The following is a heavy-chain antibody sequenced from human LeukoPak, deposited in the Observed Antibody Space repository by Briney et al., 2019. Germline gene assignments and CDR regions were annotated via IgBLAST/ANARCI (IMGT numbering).Heavy chain of an antibody. Sequence: SETLSLTCTVSGGSISSYYWSWIRQPPGKGLEWTGYIYYSGSTNYNPSLKSRVTMSVDTSKNQFSLKLSSVTAADTAVYYCAREKDDLDSRPESWFDPWGQGTLVTVSS. CDR2: IYYSGST. D-gene: IGHD1-1*01. J-gene: IGHJ5*02. V-gene: IGHV4-59*12. CDR1: GGSISSYY. CDR3: AREKDDLDSRPESWFDP.